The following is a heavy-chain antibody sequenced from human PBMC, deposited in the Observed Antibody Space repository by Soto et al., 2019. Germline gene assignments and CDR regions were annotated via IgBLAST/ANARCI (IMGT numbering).Heavy chain of an antibody. CDR2: VSIGGST. CDR1: GFTFSSYA. Sequence: GGSLRLSCAASGFTFSSYAMGWVRQGPGKGLEWVAVVSIGGSTHYADSVRGRFTISRDNSRNTLSLQMNSLTAEDTAVYFCAKRRGAGGHFDYWGQGALVTVSS. D-gene: IGHD2-15*01. J-gene: IGHJ4*02. V-gene: IGHV3-23*01. CDR3: AKRRGAGGHFDY.